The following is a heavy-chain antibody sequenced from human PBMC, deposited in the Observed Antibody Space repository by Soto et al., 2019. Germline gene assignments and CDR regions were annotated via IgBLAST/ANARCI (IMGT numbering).Heavy chain of an antibody. CDR2: IYSNGDT. J-gene: IGHJ4*02. V-gene: IGHV3-53*02. CDR3: ARKSASCPVPEADGV. D-gene: IGHD2-8*01. CDR1: GFSVGSNY. Sequence: EVQLVETGGGLIQPGGSLRLSCAASGFSVGSNYMTWVRQSPGKGLEWVSLIYSNGDTDYADSVKGRFSISRDNFKNTRYLQMNNLRAEDMAVYHCARKSASCPVPEADGVWGRGTLVTVSS.